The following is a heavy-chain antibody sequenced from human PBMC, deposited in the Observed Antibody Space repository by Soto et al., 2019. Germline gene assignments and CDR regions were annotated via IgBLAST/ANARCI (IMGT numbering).Heavy chain of an antibody. V-gene: IGHV3-23*01. Sequence: EVQLLESGGGLVQPGGSLRLSCAASGFTFSSYAMSWVRQAPGKGLEWVSAISGSGGSTYYADSVKGRFTISRDNSKNTLYLQMNSLRAEDTAVYYCAKGRDILVLPAAIPWFDPWGQGTLVTGSS. D-gene: IGHD2-2*01. J-gene: IGHJ5*02. CDR3: AKGRDILVLPAAIPWFDP. CDR1: GFTFSSYA. CDR2: ISGSGGST.